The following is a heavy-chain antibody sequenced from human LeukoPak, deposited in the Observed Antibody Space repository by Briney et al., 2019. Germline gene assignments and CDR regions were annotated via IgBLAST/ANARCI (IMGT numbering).Heavy chain of an antibody. CDR2: VSSYNGNT. V-gene: IGHV1-18*01. CDR3: ARGGDSYDSSGYYEKWFDP. CDR1: GYTFTTYG. J-gene: IGHJ5*02. Sequence: ASVKVSCKASGYTFTTYGISWVRQAPGQGLEWVGWVSSYNGNTNYAQKLQGRVTMTTDTSTSTAYMELRSLQSDDTAVYYCARGGDSYDSSGYYEKWFDPWGQGTLVTVSS. D-gene: IGHD3-22*01.